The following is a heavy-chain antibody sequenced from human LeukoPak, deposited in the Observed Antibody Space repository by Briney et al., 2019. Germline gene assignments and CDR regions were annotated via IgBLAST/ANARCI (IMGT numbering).Heavy chain of an antibody. CDR1: GFTFSSYG. J-gene: IGHJ4*02. CDR3: TKAPYNWNYGPCDY. Sequence: GGSLRLSCAASGFTFSSYGMHWVRQAPGKGLEWVAFIRYDGSNKYYADCVKGRFTISRDNSKNTLYLQMNSLRAEDTAVYYCTKAPYNWNYGPCDYWGQGTLVTVSS. D-gene: IGHD1-7*01. V-gene: IGHV3-30*02. CDR2: IRYDGSNK.